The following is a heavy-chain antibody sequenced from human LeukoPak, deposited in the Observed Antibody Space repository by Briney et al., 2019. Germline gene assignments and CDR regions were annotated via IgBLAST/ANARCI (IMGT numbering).Heavy chain of an antibody. D-gene: IGHD5-12*01. J-gene: IGHJ1*01. CDR3: ARSLSGYDPLSAF. CDR2: MTATSNTF. V-gene: IGHV3-48*04. CDR1: GFTFSSYS. Sequence: PGGSLRLSCEVSGFTFSSYSMTWVRQVPGKGLEWIAYMTATSNTFYYADSVKGRFTISRDNARNSLFLRMNSLTVEDTAVYYCARSLSGYDPLSAFWGQGTLVTVSS.